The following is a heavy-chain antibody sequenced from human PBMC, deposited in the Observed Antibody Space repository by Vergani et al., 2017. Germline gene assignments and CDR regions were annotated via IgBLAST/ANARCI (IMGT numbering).Heavy chain of an antibody. CDR3: AGQYCSSTTCYAKF. J-gene: IGHJ4*02. D-gene: IGHD2-2*01. Sequence: QVQLVESGGGLVKPGGSLRLSCAASGFTFSDYSMTWTRQAPGKGLEWVSYIDTFGSTIYYADSVKGRFPISWDNAKNSLYLQMNSLTAEDTAVYYCAGQYCSSTTCYAKFWGQGTLVTVSS. V-gene: IGHV3-11*01. CDR1: GFTFSDYS. CDR2: IDTFGSTI.